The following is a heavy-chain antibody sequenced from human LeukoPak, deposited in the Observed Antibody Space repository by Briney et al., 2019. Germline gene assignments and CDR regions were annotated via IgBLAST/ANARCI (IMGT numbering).Heavy chain of an antibody. D-gene: IGHD3-10*01. CDR2: ISHDGYRT. J-gene: IGHJ6*02. Sequence: TGGSLRLSCAASEFTFSSYAMSWVRQAPGKGLEWVSSISHDGYRTYYADSVKGRFTISRDNSKNTLYLQMNSLRAEDTAVYYCARDDRVRGVILDVWGRGTTVTVSS. CDR3: ARDDRVRGVILDV. V-gene: IGHV3-23*01. CDR1: EFTFSSYA.